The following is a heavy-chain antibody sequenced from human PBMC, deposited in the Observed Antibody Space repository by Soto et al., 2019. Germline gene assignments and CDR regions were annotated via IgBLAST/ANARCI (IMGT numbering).Heavy chain of an antibody. Sequence: QVQLVQSGSEVKMPGSSVKVSCKTSGGTFSRHAINWVRQAPGQGLEWMGGIIPMFGTTNYAQKFKGRVTIIADASTSTAYMELSSLRSEDAAVYYCARAAIHGSSWYFWFDPWVPGTLVTVS. J-gene: IGHJ5*02. CDR1: GGTFSRHA. CDR3: ARAAIHGSSWYFWFDP. V-gene: IGHV1-69*01. CDR2: IIPMFGTT. D-gene: IGHD6-13*01.